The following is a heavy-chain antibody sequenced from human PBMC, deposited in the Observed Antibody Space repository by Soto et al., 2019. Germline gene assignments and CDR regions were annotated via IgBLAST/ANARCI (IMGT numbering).Heavy chain of an antibody. J-gene: IGHJ6*03. Sequence: GGSLRLSCAASGFTVSSNYMGWVRQAPGKGLEWVSVIYSGVSTYYADSVKGRITISRDNSKNTLYLQMNSLGAEDTAVYYCARDPSYGFWSGQSYYMDVWGKGTTVTVSS. CDR2: IYSGVST. V-gene: IGHV3-66*01. CDR3: ARDPSYGFWSGQSYYMDV. D-gene: IGHD3-3*01. CDR1: GFTVSSNY.